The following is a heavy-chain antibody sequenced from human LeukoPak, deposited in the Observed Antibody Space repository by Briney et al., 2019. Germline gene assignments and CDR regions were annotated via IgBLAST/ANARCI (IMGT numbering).Heavy chain of an antibody. CDR3: ARERIAAAGPYFDS. V-gene: IGHV4-4*07. CDR2: IYTSGST. D-gene: IGHD6-13*01. Sequence: SETLSLACTVSGGPISSYYWSWIRQPAGKGLEWIGRIYTSGSTNYNPSLKSRVTMSVDTSKNQFSLKLSSVTAADTAVYYCARERIAAAGPYFDSWGQGTLVTVSS. CDR1: GGPISSYY. J-gene: IGHJ4*02.